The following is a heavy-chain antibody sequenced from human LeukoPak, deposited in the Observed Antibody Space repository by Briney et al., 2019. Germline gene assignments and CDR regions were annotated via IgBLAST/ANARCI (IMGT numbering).Heavy chain of an antibody. J-gene: IGHJ4*02. CDR2: IYYSGST. Sequence: SETLSLTCTVSGGSISSYYWSWIRRPPGKGLEWIGYIYYSGSTNYNPSLKSRVTISVDTSKNQFSLKLCSVTAADTAVYYCARVAYCGGDCYLFDYWGQGTLVTVSS. CDR1: GGSISSYY. CDR3: ARVAYCGGDCYLFDY. V-gene: IGHV4-59*01. D-gene: IGHD2-21*02.